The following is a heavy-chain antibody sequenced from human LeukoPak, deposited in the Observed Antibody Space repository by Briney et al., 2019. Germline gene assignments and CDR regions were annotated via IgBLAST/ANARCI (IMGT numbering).Heavy chain of an antibody. V-gene: IGHV3-23*01. CDR3: ARDHRGSGSRYYYYYMDV. J-gene: IGHJ6*03. D-gene: IGHD3-10*01. Sequence: GGTLRLSCAASGFIFSSHGMNWVRQAPGKGLEWVSGISPSGDITYYADSVKGRFTISRDNAKNTLYLQMNSLRAEDTAVYYCARDHRGSGSRYYYYYMDVWGKGTTVTISS. CDR2: ISPSGDIT. CDR1: GFIFSSHG.